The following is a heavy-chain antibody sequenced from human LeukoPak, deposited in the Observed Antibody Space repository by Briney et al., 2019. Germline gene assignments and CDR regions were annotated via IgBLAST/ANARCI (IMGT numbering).Heavy chain of an antibody. CDR3: ARGGGDYYDSSSGFDP. V-gene: IGHV1-18*01. CDR1: GYTFTSYG. J-gene: IGHJ5*02. CDR2: ISAYNGNT. Sequence: GASVKVSCKASGYTFTSYGISRVRQAPGQGLEWMGWISAYNGNTNYAQKLQGRVTMTTDTSTSTAYMELRSLRSDDTAVYYCARGGGDYYDSSSGFDPWGQGTLVTVSS. D-gene: IGHD3-22*01.